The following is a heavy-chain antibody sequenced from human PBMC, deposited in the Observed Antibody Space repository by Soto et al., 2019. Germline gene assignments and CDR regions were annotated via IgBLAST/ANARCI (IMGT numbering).Heavy chain of an antibody. J-gene: IGHJ5*02. Sequence: PSETLSLTCTVSGGSVSSGSYYWSWIRQPPGKGLEWIGYIYYSGSTNYNPSLKSRVTISVDTSKNQFSLKLSSVTAADTAVYYCARVGRYCSSTSCSPDWFDPWGQGTLVTVSS. CDR3: ARVGRYCSSTSCSPDWFDP. CDR1: GGSVSSGSYY. D-gene: IGHD2-2*01. V-gene: IGHV4-61*01. CDR2: IYYSGST.